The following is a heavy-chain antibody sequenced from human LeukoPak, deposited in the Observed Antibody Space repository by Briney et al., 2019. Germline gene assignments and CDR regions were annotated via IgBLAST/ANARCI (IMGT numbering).Heavy chain of an antibody. CDR1: GFTFSSYA. CDR3: AKAAIKYYYDSSGYYRV. D-gene: IGHD3-22*01. CDR2: FSGCGGST. J-gene: IGHJ6*04. V-gene: IGHV3-23*01. Sequence: GGSLRLSCAASGFTFSSYAMSWVRQAPGRGREWVSAFSGCGGSTYYADPVKGRFTISRDNSKNTLYLQMNSLRAEDTAVYYCAKAAIKYYYDSSGYYRVWGKGTTVTVSS.